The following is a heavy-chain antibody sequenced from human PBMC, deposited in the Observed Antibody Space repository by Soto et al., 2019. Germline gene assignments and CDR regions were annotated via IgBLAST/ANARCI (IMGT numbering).Heavy chain of an antibody. D-gene: IGHD7-27*01. J-gene: IGHJ3*02. V-gene: IGHV3-23*01. CDR3: GKGNSKWGTGDAFDI. Sequence: GGSLRLSCAASGFTFRSYALNWVRQAPGKGLEWVSSISGTGGSTFYAGSSKGRFTISRDNSKNTLFLQMTSLRAEDTAVYYCGKGNSKWGTGDAFDIWGQGTMVTVSS. CDR2: ISGTGGST. CDR1: GFTFRSYA.